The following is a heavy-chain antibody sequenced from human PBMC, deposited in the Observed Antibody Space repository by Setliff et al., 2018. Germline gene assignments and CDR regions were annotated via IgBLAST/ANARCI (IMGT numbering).Heavy chain of an antibody. CDR3: AKENHFWGGYPNYFRLYYLDF. D-gene: IGHD3-3*02. Sequence: PGGSLRLSCETSGFTFSDSGMQWVRQAPGRGLEWVAFLRSDGTTRYQSDSMKARFIISRDNSKNTLYLQMNSLRPEDTAVYFCAKENHFWGGYPNYFRLYYLDFWGPGTLVTVSS. J-gene: IGHJ4*01. V-gene: IGHV3-30*02. CDR1: GFTFSDSG. CDR2: LRSDGTTR.